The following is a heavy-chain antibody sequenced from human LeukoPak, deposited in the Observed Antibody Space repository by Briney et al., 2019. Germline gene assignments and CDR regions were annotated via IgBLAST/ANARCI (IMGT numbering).Heavy chain of an antibody. J-gene: IGHJ4*02. D-gene: IGHD5-12*01. V-gene: IGHV3-23*01. CDR1: GFTFSSYA. Sequence: GESLRLSCAASGFTFSSYAMSWVRQAPGKGLEWVSAISGSGGRTYYEDSVKGRFTISRDNSKNTLYLQMNSLRAEDTAVYYCAKGWYSGYDYDYWGQGTLVTVSS. CDR2: ISGSGGRT. CDR3: AKGWYSGYDYDY.